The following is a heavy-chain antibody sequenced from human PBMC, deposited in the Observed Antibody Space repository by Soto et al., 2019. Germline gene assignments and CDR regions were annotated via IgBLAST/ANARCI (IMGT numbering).Heavy chain of an antibody. D-gene: IGHD3-3*01. CDR2: IYYSGST. CDR3: ARLHTSKYYDFWSGYNFDY. Sequence: QLQLQESGPGLVKPSETLSLTCTVSGGSISSSSYYWGWIRQPPGKGLERIGSIYYSGSTYYNPSLKSRVAISVDTSRIQFSLRLSSVTAADTAVYYCARLHTSKYYDFWSGYNFDYWGQGTLVTVSS. J-gene: IGHJ4*02. V-gene: IGHV4-39*01. CDR1: GGSISSSSYY.